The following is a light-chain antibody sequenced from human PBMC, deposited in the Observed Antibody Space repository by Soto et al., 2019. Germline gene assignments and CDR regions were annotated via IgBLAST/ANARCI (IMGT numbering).Light chain of an antibody. J-gene: IGLJ1*01. CDR2: RNN. V-gene: IGLV1-47*01. CDR3: AAWDDSLSGPLYV. CDR1: SSNIGSNY. Sequence: QSVLNQPPSASRTPGQRVTISCSGSSSNIGSNYVYWYQQLPGTAPKLLIYRNNQRPSGVPDRFSGSKSGTSASLAISGLRSEDEADYYCAAWDDSLSGPLYVFGTGTKVTVL.